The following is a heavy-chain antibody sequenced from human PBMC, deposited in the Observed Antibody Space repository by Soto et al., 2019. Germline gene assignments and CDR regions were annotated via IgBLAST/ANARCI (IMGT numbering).Heavy chain of an antibody. CDR2: INPSGST. CDR3: ARVYCSGGSCYSIDY. J-gene: IGHJ4*02. D-gene: IGHD2-15*01. V-gene: IGHV1-46*03. Sequence: QVQLVQSGAEVKRPRASVKVSCKASGYTFTSYCMHWVRQAPGQGLEWMGIINPSGSTSYAQKFQGRVTMTRDTSTSTVYMELSSLRSEDTAVYHCARVYCSGGSCYSIDYWGQGTLVTVSS. CDR1: GYTFTSYC.